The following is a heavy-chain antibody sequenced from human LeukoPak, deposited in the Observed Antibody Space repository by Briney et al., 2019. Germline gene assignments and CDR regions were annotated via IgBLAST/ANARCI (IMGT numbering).Heavy chain of an antibody. J-gene: IGHJ3*02. V-gene: IGHV1-24*01. CDR1: GYTLTELS. D-gene: IGHD2-2*01. CDR2: FDPEDGET. Sequence: ASVKVSCKVSGYTLTELSMHWVRQAPGKGLEWMGGFDPEDGETIYAQKFQGRVTMTEDTSTDTAYMELSSLRSEDTAVYYCATITDGDIVVVPATIWGQGAMVTVSS. CDR3: ATITDGDIVVVPATI.